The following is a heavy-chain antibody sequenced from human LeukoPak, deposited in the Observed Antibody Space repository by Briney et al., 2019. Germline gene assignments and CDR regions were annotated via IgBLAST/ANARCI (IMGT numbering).Heavy chain of an antibody. Sequence: RPSETLSLTCTVSGGSISSYYWSWIRQPPGKGLEWIGYIYYSGSTNYNPSLKSRVTISVDTSKTQFSLKLSSVTAADTAVYYCARLSYYYDSSGYYYFDYWGQGTLVTVSS. CDR1: GGSISSYY. CDR3: ARLSYYYDSSGYYYFDY. J-gene: IGHJ4*02. CDR2: IYYSGST. D-gene: IGHD3-22*01. V-gene: IGHV4-59*01.